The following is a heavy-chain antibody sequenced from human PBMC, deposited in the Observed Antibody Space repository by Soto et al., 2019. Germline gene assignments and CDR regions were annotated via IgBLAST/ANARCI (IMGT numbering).Heavy chain of an antibody. CDR1: GYKFTSYW. J-gene: IGHJ5*02. D-gene: IGHD3-22*01. CDR3: ARKDKSGYFNWFDP. Sequence: SCRTSGYKFTSYWIAWVRQMPGKGLEWMGIIFPSDSDTRYSPSFQGQVTISADRSTSTVFLQWASLKASDTAVYFCARKDKSGYFNWFDPWGQGTLVTVSS. V-gene: IGHV5-51*01. CDR2: IFPSDSDT.